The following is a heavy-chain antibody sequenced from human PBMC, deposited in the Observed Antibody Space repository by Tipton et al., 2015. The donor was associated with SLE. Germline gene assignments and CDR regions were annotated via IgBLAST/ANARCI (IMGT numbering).Heavy chain of an antibody. CDR1: GFTFCYYS. J-gene: IGHJ3*02. CDR2: FSGTASST. Sequence: SLRLSCAAFGFTFCYYSMSWVRQAPGKGLEWVLAFSGTASSTYYAESVKGRFTISRDNSKNTLYLQMSSLRAEDTAVYYCARRNSESGAFDMWGQGTLVTVSS. D-gene: IGHD3-10*01. V-gene: IGHV3-23*01. CDR3: ARRNSESGAFDM.